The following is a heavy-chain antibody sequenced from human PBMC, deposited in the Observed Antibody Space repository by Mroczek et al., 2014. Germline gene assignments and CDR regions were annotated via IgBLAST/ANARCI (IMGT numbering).Heavy chain of an antibody. CDR2: INHSGST. J-gene: IGHJ2*01. CDR3: ARGRSVLRWRTVGFDL. Sequence: QVQLQQWGAGLLKPSETLSLTCAVYGGSFSGYYWSWIRQPPGKGLEWIGEINHSGSTNYNPSLKSRVTISVDTSKNQFSLKLSSVTAADTAVYYCARGRSVLRWRTVGFDLWGRGTLVTVSS. V-gene: IGHV4-34*01. CDR1: GGSFSGYY. D-gene: IGHD4-23*01.